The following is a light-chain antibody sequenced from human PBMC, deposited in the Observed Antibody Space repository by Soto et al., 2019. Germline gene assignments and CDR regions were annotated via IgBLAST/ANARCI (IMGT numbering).Light chain of an antibody. CDR2: GNY. V-gene: IGLV1-51*01. J-gene: IGLJ3*02. CDR3: GAWDSSLSAVV. CDR1: NSNVGSHY. Sequence: QSVLTQPPSLSAAPGQKVTISCSGSNSNVGSHYVSWYQQLPGTAPKLLIYGNYRRPSGIPDRFSGSKSGTSATLGIAGLQTEDEADYYCGAWDSSLSAVVFGGGTKLTVL.